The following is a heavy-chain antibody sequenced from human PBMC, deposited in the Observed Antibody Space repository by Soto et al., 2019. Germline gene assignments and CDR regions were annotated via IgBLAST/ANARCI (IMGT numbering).Heavy chain of an antibody. Sequence: GGLRLSCAASGFTFSSYAMSWVRQAPGKGLEWVSAISCSGCSTYYADSVKVRFTISRDNSKNTLYLQMNSLRAEDTAVYYCAKDGPSGYGDSWGQGTLVTVSS. J-gene: IGHJ5*02. V-gene: IGHV3-23*01. D-gene: IGHD5-12*01. CDR1: GFTFSSYA. CDR2: ISCSGCST. CDR3: AKDGPSGYGDS.